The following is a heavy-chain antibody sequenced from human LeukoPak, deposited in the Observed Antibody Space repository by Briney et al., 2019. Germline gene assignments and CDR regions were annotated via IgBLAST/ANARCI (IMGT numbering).Heavy chain of an antibody. CDR2: IGSSGHLA. Sequence: GESLRLSCAASGFAFSSFAISWVRQAPGRGREWFSGIGSSGHLAFYADSVQGRFSVSRDNSRNTLYLQMDSLRAEDTALYYCAKEVVMTTAPFGYSFDSWGQGTLVTVSS. D-gene: IGHD3-22*01. J-gene: IGHJ4*02. CDR1: GFAFSSFA. CDR3: AKEVVMTTAPFGYSFDS. V-gene: IGHV3-23*01.